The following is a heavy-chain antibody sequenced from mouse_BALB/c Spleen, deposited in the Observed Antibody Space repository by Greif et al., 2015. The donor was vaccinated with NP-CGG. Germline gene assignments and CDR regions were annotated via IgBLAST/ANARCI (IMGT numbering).Heavy chain of an antibody. D-gene: IGHD1-2*01. CDR2: IYPGDGDT. Sequence: QVQLQQSGAELVRPGSSVKISCKASGYAFSSYWMNWVKQRPGQGLEWIGQIYPGDGDTNYNGKFKGKATLTADKSSSTAYMQLSSLTSEDSAVYFCARLGDYYGWGWFAYWGQGTLVTVSA. CDR3: ARLGDYYGWGWFAY. V-gene: IGHV1-80*01. CDR1: GYAFSSYW. J-gene: IGHJ3*01.